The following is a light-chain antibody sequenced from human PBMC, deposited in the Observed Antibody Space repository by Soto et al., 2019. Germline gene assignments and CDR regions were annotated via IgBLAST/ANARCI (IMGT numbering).Light chain of an antibody. CDR1: SSDVGAYNS. Sequence: QSALTQPASVSGSPGQSITLSCIGTSSDVGAYNSVSWYQQHPGKAPKLIIYDVSTRPSGVSNRFSGSKSGNTASLTISGLQAEDEADYYCSSSTTSTTRVFGTGTQLTVL. CDR3: SSSTTSTTRV. V-gene: IGLV2-14*03. CDR2: DVS. J-gene: IGLJ1*01.